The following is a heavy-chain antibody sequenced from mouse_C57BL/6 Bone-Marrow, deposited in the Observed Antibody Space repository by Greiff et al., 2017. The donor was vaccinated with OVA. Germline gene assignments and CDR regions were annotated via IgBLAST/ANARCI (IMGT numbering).Heavy chain of an antibody. CDR3: ARRGTGTGFAY. J-gene: IGHJ3*01. Sequence: EVQLVESGGGLVKPGGSLKLSCAASGFAFSSYDMSWVRQTPEKRLEWVAYISSGGGSTYYPDTVKGRFTISRDNAKNTLYLQMSSLKSEDTAMYYCARRGTGTGFAYWGQGTLVTVSA. CDR2: ISSGGGST. D-gene: IGHD4-1*01. CDR1: GFAFSSYD. V-gene: IGHV5-12-1*01.